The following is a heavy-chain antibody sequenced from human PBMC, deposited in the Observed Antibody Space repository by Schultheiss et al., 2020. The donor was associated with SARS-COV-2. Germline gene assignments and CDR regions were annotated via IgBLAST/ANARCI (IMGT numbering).Heavy chain of an antibody. J-gene: IGHJ6*02. CDR3: ARDQRYSSSWGLGYGMDV. CDR1: GYTFTGYY. D-gene: IGHD6-13*01. Sequence: ASVKVSCKASGYTFTGYYMHWVRQAPGQGLEWMGRIIPNSGGTKYAQKFQGWVTMTRDTSIKVRRLRCDDTAVYYCARDQRYSSSWGLGYGMDVWGQGTTVTVSS. V-gene: IGHV1-2*04. CDR2: IIPNSGGT.